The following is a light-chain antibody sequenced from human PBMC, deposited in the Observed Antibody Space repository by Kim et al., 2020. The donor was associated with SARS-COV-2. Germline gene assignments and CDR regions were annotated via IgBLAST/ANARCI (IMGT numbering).Light chain of an antibody. J-gene: IGLJ1*01. CDR2: EVN. CDR3: SSYTGSNYFYV. V-gene: IGLV2-8*01. Sequence: SVTISCTGTSSDIGGYNYVSWYQQHPGEGPKLIIYEVNKRPSGVPDRFSGSKSGNTASLTVSGLQAEDEADYYCSSSYTGSNYFYVLGTGTKVTVL. CDR1: SSDIGGYNY.